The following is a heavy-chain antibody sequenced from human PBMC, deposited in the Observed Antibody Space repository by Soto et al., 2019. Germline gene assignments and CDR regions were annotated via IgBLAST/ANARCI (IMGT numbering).Heavy chain of an antibody. CDR2: INPNSGGT. V-gene: IGHV1-2*04. D-gene: IGHD2-15*01. Sequence: ASVKVSCKASGYTFTGYYMHWVRQAPGQGLEWMGWINPNSGGTNYAQKFQGWVTMTRDTSISTAYMELSRLRSDDTAVYYCARGQGYCSGGSCKNVKISFYPDYWGQGTLVTVSS. J-gene: IGHJ4*02. CDR1: GYTFTGYY. CDR3: ARGQGYCSGGSCKNVKISFYPDY.